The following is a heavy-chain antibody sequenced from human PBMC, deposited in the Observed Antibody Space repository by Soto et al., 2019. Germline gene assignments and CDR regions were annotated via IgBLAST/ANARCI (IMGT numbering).Heavy chain of an antibody. CDR3: AIIAVAGYDAFDI. Sequence: GASVKVSCKASGYTFTSYDINWVRQAPGQGLEWMGWINPNSGGTNYAQKFQGWVTMTRDTSISTAYMELSRLRSDDTAVYYCAIIAVAGYDAFDIWGQGTMVTVSS. CDR2: INPNSGGT. D-gene: IGHD6-19*01. J-gene: IGHJ3*02. V-gene: IGHV1-2*04. CDR1: GYTFTSYD.